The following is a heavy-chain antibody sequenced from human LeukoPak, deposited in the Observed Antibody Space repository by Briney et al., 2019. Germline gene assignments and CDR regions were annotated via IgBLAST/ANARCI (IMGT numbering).Heavy chain of an antibody. CDR2: INSDGSTT. D-gene: IGHD6-6*01. CDR1: GFTFSSYW. CDR3: ARAEYSSSSSSFDY. V-gene: IGHV3-74*03. Sequence: GGSLRLSCAASGFTFSSYWMHWVRQAPGKGLVWVSRINSDGSTTTYADSVKGRFTISRDNAKNTLYLQMNSLRAEDTAVYYCARAEYSSSSSSFDYWGQGTLVTVSA. J-gene: IGHJ4*02.